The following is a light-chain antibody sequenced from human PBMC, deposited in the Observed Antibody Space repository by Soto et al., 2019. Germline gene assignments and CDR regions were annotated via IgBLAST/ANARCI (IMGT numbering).Light chain of an antibody. CDR2: DNN. CDR1: SSNIGAGYD. V-gene: IGLV1-40*01. Sequence: QSVLTQPPSVSGAPGQRVTISCSGSSSNIGAGYDVHWYQQLPGTAPKLLIYDNNNRPSGVPGRFSGSKSGTSASLAITGLQAEDEADYYCQSYGYSLSAHYVFGAGTKFTVL. J-gene: IGLJ1*01. CDR3: QSYGYSLSAHYV.